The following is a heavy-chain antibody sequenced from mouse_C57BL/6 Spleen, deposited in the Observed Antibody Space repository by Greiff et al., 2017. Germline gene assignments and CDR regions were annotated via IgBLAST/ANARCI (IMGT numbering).Heavy chain of an antibody. V-gene: IGHV1-64*01. CDR3: ARVDYGNAYYFDY. J-gene: IGHJ2*01. CDR1: GYTFTSYW. Sequence: QVQLQQPGAELVKPGASVKLSCKASGYTFTSYWMHWVKQRPGQGLEWIGMIHPNSGSTNYNEKFKSKAILTVDKSSSTAYMQLSSLTSEDSAVYYCARVDYGNAYYFDYWGQGTTLTVSS. CDR2: IHPNSGST. D-gene: IGHD2-1*01.